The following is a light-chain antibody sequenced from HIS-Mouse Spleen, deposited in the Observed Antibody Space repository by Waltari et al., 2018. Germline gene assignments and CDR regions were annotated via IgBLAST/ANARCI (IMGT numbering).Light chain of an antibody. CDR3: QQYYSTPLT. V-gene: IGKV4-1*01. CDR2: WAS. J-gene: IGKJ4*01. CDR1: QSVLYSSNNKNY. Sequence: DIVMTQSPDSLAVSLGERATINCKSSQSVLYSSNNKNYLAWYQQKPVQPPKLPIYWASTRESGVPDRFSGSGSGKDFTLTISSLQAEDVAVYYCQQYYSTPLTFGGGTKVEIK.